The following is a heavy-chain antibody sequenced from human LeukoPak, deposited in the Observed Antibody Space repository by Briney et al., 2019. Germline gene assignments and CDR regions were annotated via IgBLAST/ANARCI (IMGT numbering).Heavy chain of an antibody. CDR3: ARDGGYGSYVSPSNWYFGL. D-gene: IGHD1-26*01. CDR1: GFTVSNNY. Sequence: GGSLRLSCAASGFTVSNNYMSWVRQAPGKGLEWVLIIYSGGSTYYADSVKGRFTISRDDSKNTPYLQMNNLRADDTAVHYCARDGGYGSYVSPSNWYFGLWGRGTLVTVSS. CDR2: IYSGGST. V-gene: IGHV3-53*01. J-gene: IGHJ2*01.